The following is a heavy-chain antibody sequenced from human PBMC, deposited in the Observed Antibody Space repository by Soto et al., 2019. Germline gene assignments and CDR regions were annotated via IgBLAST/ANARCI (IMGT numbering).Heavy chain of an antibody. CDR2: IYYSGST. J-gene: IGHJ6*02. V-gene: IGHV4-31*03. D-gene: IGHD2-2*02. CDR3: ARARVVQAAIDYYGMDV. CDR1: GGSISSGGYY. Sequence: PSETLSLTCTVSGGSISSGGYYWSWIRQHPGKGLEWIGYIYYSGSTYYNPSLKSRVTISVDTSKNQFSLKLSSVTAADTAVYYCARARVVQAAIDYYGMDVWGQGTTVTVSS.